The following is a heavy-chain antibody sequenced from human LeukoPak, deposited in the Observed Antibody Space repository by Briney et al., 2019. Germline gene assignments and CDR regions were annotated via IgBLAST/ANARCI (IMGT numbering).Heavy chain of an antibody. CDR3: AGTKIVVVPDSNGGWFDP. D-gene: IGHD2-2*01. Sequence: PSETLSLTCTVSGGSISSYCWSWIRQPPGKGLEWIGYIYYSGSTNYNPSLKSRVTISVDTSKNQFSLKLSSVTAADTAVYYCAGTKIVVVPDSNGGWFDPWGQGTLVTVSS. CDR2: IYYSGST. J-gene: IGHJ5*02. CDR1: GGSISSYC. V-gene: IGHV4-59*01.